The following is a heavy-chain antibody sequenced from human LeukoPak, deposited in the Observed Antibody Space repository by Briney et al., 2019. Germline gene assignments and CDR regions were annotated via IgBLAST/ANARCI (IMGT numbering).Heavy chain of an antibody. CDR1: GLTVADYG. V-gene: IGHV3-20*04. Sequence: GGSLRLSCAASGLTVADYGMSWVRQAPRKGLEWVSGIDWSGESTSYADSVKGRFTISRDNSENTLHLHMNNLRAEDTALYYCARDLSASWYSLGFWGRGTLVTVSS. D-gene: IGHD6-13*01. CDR3: ARDLSASWYSLGF. CDR2: IDWSGEST. J-gene: IGHJ4*02.